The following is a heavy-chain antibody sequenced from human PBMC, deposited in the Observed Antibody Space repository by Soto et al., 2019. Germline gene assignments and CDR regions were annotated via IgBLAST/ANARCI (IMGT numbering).Heavy chain of an antibody. CDR1: GGSFSGYY. D-gene: IGHD3-3*01. CDR2: INHSGST. J-gene: IGHJ5*02. Sequence: SLTCPDYGGSFSGYYCSWIRQPPGKGREWIGEINHSGSTNYNPSIKSRVTISVDTSKNLFSLKLSAVAAADTAVYYCARVGRDYDFWSSPSQRWFDPWGQGTLVNVST. CDR3: ARVGRDYDFWSSPSQRWFDP. V-gene: IGHV4-34*01.